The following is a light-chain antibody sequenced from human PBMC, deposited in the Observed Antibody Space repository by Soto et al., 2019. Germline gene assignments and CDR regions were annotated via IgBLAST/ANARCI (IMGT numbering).Light chain of an antibody. J-gene: IGKJ3*01. CDR3: QKYDSAPFT. V-gene: IGKV1-27*01. CDR2: AAS. Sequence: DIPLTQSPSSLSASVGDKVTITCRASQGIGNFLAWFQQKPGKVPKLLIYAASTLRSGVPSRFSGSGSGTDFTLTITSLQPEDLATYYCQKYDSAPFTFGPWTKVDI. CDR1: QGIGNF.